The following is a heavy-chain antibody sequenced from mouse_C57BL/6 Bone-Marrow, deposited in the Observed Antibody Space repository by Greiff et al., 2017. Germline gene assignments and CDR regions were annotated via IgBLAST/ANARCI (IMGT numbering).Heavy chain of an antibody. CDR2: IHPNSGST. CDR3: ARSLYYYGSSPFAY. D-gene: IGHD1-1*01. V-gene: IGHV1-64*01. Sequence: VQLQQPGAELVKPGASVKLSCKASGYTFTSYWMHWVKQRPGQGLEWIGMIHPNSGSTNYNEKFKSKATLTVDKSSSTAYMQLSSLTSEDSAVYYCARSLYYYGSSPFAYWGQGTLVTVSA. CDR1: GYTFTSYW. J-gene: IGHJ3*01.